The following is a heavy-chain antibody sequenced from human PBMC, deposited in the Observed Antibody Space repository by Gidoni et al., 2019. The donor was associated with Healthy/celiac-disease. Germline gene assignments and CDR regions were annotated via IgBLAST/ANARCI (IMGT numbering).Heavy chain of an antibody. V-gene: IGHV3-30*04. CDR1: GFTFSSYA. CDR3: ARVRIAVALDY. J-gene: IGHJ4*02. CDR2: ISYDGSNK. Sequence: QVQLVASGGGVVQPGRSLRLSCAASGFTFSSYAMHWVRQAPGKGLEWVAVISYDGSNKYYADSVKGRSTISRDNSKNTLYLQMNSLRAEDTAVYYCARVRIAVALDYWGQGTLVTVSS. D-gene: IGHD6-19*01.